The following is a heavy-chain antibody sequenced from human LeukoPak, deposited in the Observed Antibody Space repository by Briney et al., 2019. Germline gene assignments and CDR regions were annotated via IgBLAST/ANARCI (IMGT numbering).Heavy chain of an antibody. V-gene: IGHV1-69*04. CDR3: ARAERGYSYGTDAFDI. Sequence: SVKVSCKASGGTFSSYAISWVRQAAGQGLEWMGRIIPILGIANYAQKFQGRVTITADKSTSTAYMELSSLRSEDTAVYYCARAERGYSYGTDAFDIWGQGTMVTVSS. CDR2: IIPILGIA. CDR1: GGTFSSYA. D-gene: IGHD5-18*01. J-gene: IGHJ3*02.